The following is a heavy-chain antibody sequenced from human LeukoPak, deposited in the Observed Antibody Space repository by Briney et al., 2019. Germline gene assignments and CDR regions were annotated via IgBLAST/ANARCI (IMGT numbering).Heavy chain of an antibody. CDR1: GGSISSYY. CDR2: IYYGGST. V-gene: IGHV4-59*01. CDR3: ARSPPDDNWFDP. Sequence: PSETLSLTCTVSGGSISSYYWSWIRQPPGKGLEWIGYIYYGGSTNYNPSLKSRVTISVDTSKNQFSLKLSSVTAADTAVYYCARSPPDDNWFDPWGQGTLVTVSS. J-gene: IGHJ5*02.